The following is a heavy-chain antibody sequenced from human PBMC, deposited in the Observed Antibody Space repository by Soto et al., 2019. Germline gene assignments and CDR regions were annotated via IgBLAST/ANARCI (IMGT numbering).Heavy chain of an antibody. J-gene: IGHJ4*02. CDR2: ISGSGGST. Sequence: GSLSLSCAASGFTFSSYAMSWVRQAPGKGLEWVSAISGSGGSTYYADSVKGRFTISRDNSKNTLYLQMNSLRAEDTAVYYCAKNHTAITEFDYWGQGTLVTVSS. CDR3: AKNHTAITEFDY. CDR1: GFTFSSYA. V-gene: IGHV3-23*01. D-gene: IGHD5-18*01.